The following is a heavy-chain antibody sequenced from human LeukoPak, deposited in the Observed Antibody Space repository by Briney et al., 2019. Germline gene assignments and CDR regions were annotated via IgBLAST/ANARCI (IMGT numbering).Heavy chain of an antibody. CDR3: ARVRRPEYSSSSYYYYMDV. J-gene: IGHJ6*03. CDR2: INSNSGGT. D-gene: IGHD6-6*01. CDR1: GYTFTGYY. Sequence: ASVKVSCKASGYTFTGYYMHWVRQAPGQWLEWMGWINSNSGGTNYAQKFQGRVTMTRDTSTTTAYMELNRLRSDDTAVYYCARVRRPEYSSSSYYYYMDVWGKGTTLTVSS. V-gene: IGHV1-2*02.